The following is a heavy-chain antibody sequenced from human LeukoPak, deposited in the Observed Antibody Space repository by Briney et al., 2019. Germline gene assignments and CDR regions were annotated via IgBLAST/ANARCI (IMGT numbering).Heavy chain of an antibody. CDR1: GGSSTFTSHA. Sequence: SVEVSCKASGGSSTFTSHAITWVRQAPGQGLEWMAGIIPIYGSPSYAQRFQGRVTITSDESARTVYMELSSLRSEDTAVYYCASFFYDNSHDAFDLWGQGTMVTVSS. CDR2: IIPIYGSP. CDR3: ASFFYDNSHDAFDL. V-gene: IGHV1-69*13. D-gene: IGHD3-22*01. J-gene: IGHJ3*01.